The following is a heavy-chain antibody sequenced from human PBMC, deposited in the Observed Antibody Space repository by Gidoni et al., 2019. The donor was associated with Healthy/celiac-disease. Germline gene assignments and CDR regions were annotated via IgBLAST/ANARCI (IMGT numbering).Heavy chain of an antibody. CDR3: ARGYGGKDPEHSYFDY. CDR1: GCTFSSYG. V-gene: IGHV3-33*01. CDR2: IWYDGSNK. D-gene: IGHD2-15*01. J-gene: IGHJ4*02. Sequence: QVQLVESGGGVVQPGRSLRLSCAASGCTFSSYGMHWVRQAPGKGLEWVAVIWYDGSNKYYADSVKGRFTISRDNSKNTLYLQMNSLRAEDTAVYYCARGYGGKDPEHSYFDYWGQGTLVTVSS.